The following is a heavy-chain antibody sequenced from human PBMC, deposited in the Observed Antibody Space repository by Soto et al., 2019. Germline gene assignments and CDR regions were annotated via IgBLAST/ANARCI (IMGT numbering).Heavy chain of an antibody. CDR2: IKQDGSEK. Sequence: EVQLVESGGGLVQPGGSLRLSCAASGFTFSSYWMSWVRQAPGKGLEWVANIKQDGSEKYYVDSVKGRFTISRDNDKNSLYLQMNSLRAEDTAVYYCARDLVPSDYYYYGMDVWGQGTTVTVSS. CDR3: ARDLVPSDYYYYGMDV. V-gene: IGHV3-7*03. CDR1: GFTFSSYW. D-gene: IGHD2-2*01. J-gene: IGHJ6*02.